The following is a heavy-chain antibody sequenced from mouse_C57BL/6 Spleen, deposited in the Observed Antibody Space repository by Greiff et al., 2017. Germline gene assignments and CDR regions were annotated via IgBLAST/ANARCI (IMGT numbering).Heavy chain of an antibody. CDR2: ISSGGSYN. CDR1: GFTFSSYG. V-gene: IGHV5-6*02. J-gene: IGHJ2*01. CDR3: ARMGSSYFDY. D-gene: IGHD1-1*01. Sequence: DVKLVESGGDLLKPGGSLKLSCAASGFTFSSYGMSWVRQTPDKRLEWVATISSGGSYNYYPDSVKGRFTISRDNAKHTLYLQMSSLKSEDTAMYYCARMGSSYFDYWGQGTTLTVSS.